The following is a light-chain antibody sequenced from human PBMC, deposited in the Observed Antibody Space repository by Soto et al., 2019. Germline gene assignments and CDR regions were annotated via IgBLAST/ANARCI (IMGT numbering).Light chain of an antibody. CDR2: GAS. CDR1: QSISSNY. CDR3: QQYNNWPIT. J-gene: IGKJ5*01. Sequence: NVLTQSPGTLSLSPGEGATLSCRASQSISSNYLAWYHQRPGQAPRLLIYGASTRATGIPARFSGSGAGTEFTLTISSLQSEDVAVYYCQQYNNWPITFGQGTRLEIK. V-gene: IGKV3-15*01.